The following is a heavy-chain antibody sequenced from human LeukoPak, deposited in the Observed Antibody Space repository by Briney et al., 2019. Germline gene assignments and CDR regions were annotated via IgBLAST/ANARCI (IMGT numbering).Heavy chain of an antibody. V-gene: IGHV3-7*01. J-gene: IGHJ4*02. CDR2: INHDRGEK. D-gene: IGHD6-13*01. CDR3: ARGGFVGAADY. CDR1: EFTFSGYW. Sequence: GGSLRLSCAASEFTFSGYWMNWVRQAPGKGPEWVANINHDRGEKHYVDSVKGRFTISRDHAKNSLFLQMNSLRVEDTAVFYCARGGFVGAADYWGQGTMVTVSS.